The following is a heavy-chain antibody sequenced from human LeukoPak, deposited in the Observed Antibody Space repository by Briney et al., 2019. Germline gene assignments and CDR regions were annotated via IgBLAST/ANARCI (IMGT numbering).Heavy chain of an antibody. CDR2: IIPIFGTA. Sequence: ASVKVSRKASGGTFSSYAISWVRQAPGQGLEWMGGIIPIFGTANYAQKFQGRVTITADKSTSIAYMELSSLRSEDTAVYYCARSYYGSGSYYNNFDYWGQGTLVTVSS. V-gene: IGHV1-69*06. CDR3: ARSYYGSGSYYNNFDY. CDR1: GGTFSSYA. D-gene: IGHD3-10*01. J-gene: IGHJ4*02.